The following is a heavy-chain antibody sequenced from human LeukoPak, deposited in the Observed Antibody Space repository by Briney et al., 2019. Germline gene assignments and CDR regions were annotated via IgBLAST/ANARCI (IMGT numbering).Heavy chain of an antibody. CDR1: GFTFSSYW. CDR2: IKQDGSEK. Sequence: PGGSLRLSCAASGFTFSSYWMSWVRQAPGEGLEWVANIKQDGSEKYYVDSVKGRFTISRDNAKNSLYLQMNSLRAEDTAVYYCARDLPSSSWLYYYYYYMDVWGKGTTVTVSS. J-gene: IGHJ6*03. CDR3: ARDLPSSSWLYYYYYYMDV. V-gene: IGHV3-7*01. D-gene: IGHD6-13*01.